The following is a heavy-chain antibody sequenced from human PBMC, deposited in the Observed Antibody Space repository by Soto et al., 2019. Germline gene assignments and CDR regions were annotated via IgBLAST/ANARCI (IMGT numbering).Heavy chain of an antibody. CDR2: ISSSTNYI. Sequence: GGSLRLSCPASGFTLSSYTMNWVRQAQGKGLEWVSSISSSTNYIYYADSVKGRFTISRDNAKNSLYLQMNSLRAEDTAVYYCARDRRDGYNFDYWGQGTLVTVSS. CDR3: ARDRRDGYNFDY. V-gene: IGHV3-21*01. D-gene: IGHD5-12*01. CDR1: GFTLSSYT. J-gene: IGHJ4*02.